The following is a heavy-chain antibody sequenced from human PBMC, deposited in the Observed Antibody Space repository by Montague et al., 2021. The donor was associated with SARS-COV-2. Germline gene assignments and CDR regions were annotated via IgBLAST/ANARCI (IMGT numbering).Heavy chain of an antibody. Sequence: SETLSLTCAVHGGSLSGYYWCWIRQPPDKGMEWIGKINHSANTKYNPSLRSPVTISIDTSKNQFSLTMTSVTAADTATSYCASGIYPSGSYYNRYCYGLNIWGPGTTVIVSS. J-gene: IGHJ6*02. CDR3: ASGIYPSGSYYNRYCYGLNI. CDR2: INHSANT. CDR1: GGSLSGYY. D-gene: IGHD3-10*01. V-gene: IGHV4-34*01.